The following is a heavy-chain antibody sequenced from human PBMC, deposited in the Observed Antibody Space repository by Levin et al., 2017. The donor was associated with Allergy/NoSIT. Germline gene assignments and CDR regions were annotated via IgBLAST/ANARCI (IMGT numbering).Heavy chain of an antibody. Sequence: GGSLRLSCAASGFTFNDYAMHWVRQAPGKGLEWVSGITWNSNTIGYADSVKGRFTISRDDAKNSLYLQMNSLRADDTALYYCPKSHHAAYVHYWGRGPLVTVSS. CDR3: PKSHHAAYVHY. V-gene: IGHV3-9*01. CDR1: GFTFNDYA. D-gene: IGHD1-14*01. CDR2: ITWNSNTI. J-gene: IGHJ4*02.